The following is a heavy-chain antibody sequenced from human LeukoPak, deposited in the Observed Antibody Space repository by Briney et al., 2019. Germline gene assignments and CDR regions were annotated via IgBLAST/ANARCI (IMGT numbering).Heavy chain of an antibody. CDR1: GFIFSSYE. Sequence: GGSLRLSCAASGFIFSSYEIKSVRQAPGKGLGCVSYISSSGSTIYYADSVKGRFTISRDNAKNSLYLQMNSLRAEDTAVYYCARLWGGYSYASDYWGQGTLVTVSS. V-gene: IGHV3-48*03. CDR3: ARLWGGYSYASDY. D-gene: IGHD5-18*01. CDR2: ISSSGSTI. J-gene: IGHJ4*02.